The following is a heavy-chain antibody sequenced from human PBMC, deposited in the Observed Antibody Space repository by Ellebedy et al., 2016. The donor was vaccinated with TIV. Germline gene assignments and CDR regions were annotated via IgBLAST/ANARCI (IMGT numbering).Heavy chain of an antibody. D-gene: IGHD3-22*01. CDR3: ASGSYDI. J-gene: IGHJ3*02. CDR2: ISGSGGST. V-gene: IGHV3-23*01. CDR1: GFTFSNYT. Sequence: GESLKISCAASGFTFSNYTMSWVRQAPGKGLEWVSGISGSGGSTYYAESVKCRFTISRDNAKISLYLQMNSLTAEDTAVYYCASGSYDIWGQGTKVTVSS.